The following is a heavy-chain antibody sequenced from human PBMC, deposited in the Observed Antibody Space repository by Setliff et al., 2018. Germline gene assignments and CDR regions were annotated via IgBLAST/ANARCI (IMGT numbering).Heavy chain of an antibody. J-gene: IGHJ3*01. D-gene: IGHD6-25*01. CDR3: ARSPANGGHDAFDV. V-gene: IGHV4-34*01. CDR2: INHSGST. Sequence: TSETLSLTCAVYCGSFSGYYWSWIRQPPGKGPEWIGEINHSGSTNYNPLLKSRVTISVDTSKNQFSLKLTSVTAADTAVYYCARSPANGGHDAFDVWGQGTMVTVSS. CDR1: CGSFSGYY.